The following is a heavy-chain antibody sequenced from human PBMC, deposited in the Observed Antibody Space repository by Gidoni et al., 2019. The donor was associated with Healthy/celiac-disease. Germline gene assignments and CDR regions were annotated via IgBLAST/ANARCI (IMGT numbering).Heavy chain of an antibody. J-gene: IGHJ6*02. Sequence: QVQLVQSGAEVKKPGASVKVSCTASGYTFTSYYMHWVRTAPAQVLEWLGIINPSGGSTSYAQKFRGRVTMTRDTSTSTVYMELSSLRSEDTAVYYCARDKSRSRYCSSTSCYKPYYYYGMDVWGQGTTVTVSS. CDR3: ARDKSRSRYCSSTSCYKPYYYYGMDV. CDR2: INPSGGST. D-gene: IGHD2-2*02. V-gene: IGHV1-46*01. CDR1: GYTFTSYY.